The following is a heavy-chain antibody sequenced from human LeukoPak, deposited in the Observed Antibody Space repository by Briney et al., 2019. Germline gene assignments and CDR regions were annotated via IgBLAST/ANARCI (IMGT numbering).Heavy chain of an antibody. CDR1: GGSISSGSYY. V-gene: IGHV4-61*02. J-gene: IGHJ4*02. CDR3: ARARDLWFGESVYSDY. D-gene: IGHD3-10*01. CDR2: IYTSGST. Sequence: SQTLSLTCTVSGGSISSGSYYWSWIRQPAGKGLEWIGRIYTSGSTNYNPSLKSRVTISVDTSKNQFSLKLSSVTAADTAVYYCARARDLWFGESVYSDYWGQGTLVTVSS.